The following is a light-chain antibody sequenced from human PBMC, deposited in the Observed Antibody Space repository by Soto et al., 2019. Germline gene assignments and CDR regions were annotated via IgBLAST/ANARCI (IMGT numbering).Light chain of an antibody. CDR2: DAS. Sequence: EIVLTQSRATLSLSPGERAALSCRASQSVRSYLAWYQQKPGQAPRLLIYDASNRATGIPARFSGSGSGTDSTLTISRLEPEDFAVYYCQQYNNWPRTLGQGTKVDIK. J-gene: IGKJ1*01. CDR1: QSVRSY. CDR3: QQYNNWPRT. V-gene: IGKV3-11*01.